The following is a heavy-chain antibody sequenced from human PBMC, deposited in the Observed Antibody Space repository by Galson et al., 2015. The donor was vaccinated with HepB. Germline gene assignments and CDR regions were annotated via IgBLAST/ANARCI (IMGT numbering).Heavy chain of an antibody. D-gene: IGHD3-16*01. V-gene: IGHV3-23*01. CDR2: ISGNGDST. Sequence: SLRLSCAASGFAFHSHAMSWVRQAPGKGLGWISGISGNGDSTFYAVSVKGRFTVSRDNSKNMLYLQMDSLTAEDTGLYFCAKGYGLFDSWAQGILVTVSS. CDR1: GFAFHSHA. J-gene: IGHJ5*01. CDR3: AKGYGLFDS.